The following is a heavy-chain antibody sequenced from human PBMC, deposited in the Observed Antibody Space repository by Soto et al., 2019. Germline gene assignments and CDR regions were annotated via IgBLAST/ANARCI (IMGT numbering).Heavy chain of an antibody. J-gene: IGHJ4*02. CDR1: GYTFTSYA. Sequence: ASVKVSCKASGYTFTSYAMHWVRQAPGQRLEWMGWINPFDGSRMYAQNFQGRVTMTRDTSTSTVYMEVSSLRSEDTAVYYCSRVDPGETSPFDHWGQGTLVTVSS. CDR3: SRVDPGETSPFDH. CDR2: INPFDGSR. V-gene: IGHV1-3*01. D-gene: IGHD3-10*01.